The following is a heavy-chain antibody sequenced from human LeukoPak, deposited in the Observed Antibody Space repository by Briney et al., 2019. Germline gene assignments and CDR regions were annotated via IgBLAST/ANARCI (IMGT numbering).Heavy chain of an antibody. CDR3: TRDRVIPAAMGRYYYYYMDV. CDR1: GFTSSSYW. V-gene: IGHV3-74*01. CDR2: INDDGTYT. D-gene: IGHD2-2*01. J-gene: IGHJ6*03. Sequence: GSLRLSCALSGFTSSSYWMHWVRQVPGKGLLWVSRINDDGTYTVYADSVKGRFTISRDNAKNTLYLQMNSLRAEDTAVYYCTRDRVIPAAMGRYYYYYMDVWGKGTTVTVSS.